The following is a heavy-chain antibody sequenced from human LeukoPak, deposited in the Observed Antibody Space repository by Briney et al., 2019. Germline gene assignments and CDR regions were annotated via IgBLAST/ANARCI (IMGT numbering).Heavy chain of an antibody. J-gene: IGHJ4*02. CDR3: AKVYEHQLDGGFDY. Sequence: PGGSLRLSCAASGFTVSSNYMSWVRQAPGKGLEWVSVISGSGGGTYYADSVKGRFTISRDNSKNTLYLQMNSLRAEDTAVYYCAKVYEHQLDGGFDYWGQGTLVTVSS. D-gene: IGHD6-13*01. CDR1: GFTVSSNY. V-gene: IGHV3-23*01. CDR2: ISGSGGGT.